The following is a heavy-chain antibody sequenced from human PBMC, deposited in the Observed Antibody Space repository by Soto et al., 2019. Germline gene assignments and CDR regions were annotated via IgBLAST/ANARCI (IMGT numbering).Heavy chain of an antibody. CDR3: AKALGELSPESYDY. CDR1: GFTFSYYA. CDR2: ISYDGSEK. V-gene: IGHV3-30*18. J-gene: IGHJ4*02. D-gene: IGHD3-16*02. Sequence: QVQLVESGGGVVQPGRSLRLSCAASGFTFSYYAMHWVRQAPGKGLGWVAVISYDGSEKYYADSVKGRFTISRDNSKNTLSLQMNSLRAYDTAVYYCAKALGELSPESYDYWGQGTLITVSS.